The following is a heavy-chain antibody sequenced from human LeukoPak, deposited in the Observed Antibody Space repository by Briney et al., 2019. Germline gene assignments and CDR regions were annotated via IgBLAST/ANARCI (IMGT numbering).Heavy chain of an antibody. CDR2: IDTAGTT. J-gene: IGHJ5*02. CDR1: GFTLSGYS. Sequence: GGSLRLSCAASGFTLSGYSMNWVRQAPGKGPEWVSVIDTAGTTHYADSVKGRFTISRHSRKNTLYLEMNSLTSEDTAVYYCARGRWFDPWGQGTLVTVSS. CDR3: ARGRWFDP. V-gene: IGHV3-53*04.